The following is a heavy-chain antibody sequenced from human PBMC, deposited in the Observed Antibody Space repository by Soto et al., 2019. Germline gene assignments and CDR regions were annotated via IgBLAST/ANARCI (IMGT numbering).Heavy chain of an antibody. J-gene: IGHJ4*02. CDR3: ASYTAMVTHFDY. CDR2: INHSGST. CDR1: GGSFSAYY. V-gene: IGHV4-34*01. Sequence: SETLSLTCAVYGGSFSAYYWSWIRQPPGRGLEWIGEINHSGSTNYNPSLKSRVTISVDTSKNQFSLKLSSVTAADTAVYYCASYTAMVTHFDYWGQGTLVTVSS. D-gene: IGHD5-18*01.